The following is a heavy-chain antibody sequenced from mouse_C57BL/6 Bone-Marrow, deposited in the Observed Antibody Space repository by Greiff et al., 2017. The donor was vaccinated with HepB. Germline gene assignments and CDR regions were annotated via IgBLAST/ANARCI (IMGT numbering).Heavy chain of an antibody. CDR1: GYSFTGYY. J-gene: IGHJ3*01. CDR2: INPSTGGT. CDR3: ARCHGSSLFAY. Sequence: VQLQQSGPELVKPGASVKISCKASGYSFTGYYMNWVKQSPEKSLEWIGEINPSTGGTTYNQKFKAKATLTVDKSSSTAYMQLKSLTAEDSAVYYCARCHGSSLFAYWGQGTLVTVSA. D-gene: IGHD1-1*01. V-gene: IGHV1-42*01.